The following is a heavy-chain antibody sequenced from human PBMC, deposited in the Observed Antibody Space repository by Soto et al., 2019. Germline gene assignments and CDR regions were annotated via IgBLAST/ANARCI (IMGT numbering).Heavy chain of an antibody. Sequence: SGKVSCKASAYTFTSYAMHWVRQAPGQRLEWMGWINAGNGNTKYSQKFQGRVTITRDTSASTAYMELSSLRSEDTAVYYCARGAAAGNFLDFDYWGQGTLVTASS. D-gene: IGHD6-13*01. V-gene: IGHV1-3*01. CDR3: ARGAAAGNFLDFDY. CDR2: INAGNGNT. CDR1: AYTFTSYA. J-gene: IGHJ4*02.